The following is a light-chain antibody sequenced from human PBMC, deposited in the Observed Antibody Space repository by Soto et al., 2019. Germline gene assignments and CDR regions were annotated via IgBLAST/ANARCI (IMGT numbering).Light chain of an antibody. V-gene: IGLV1-44*01. CDR1: SSNIGGNT. Sequence: QSVLTQPPSASGTPGQRVTISCSGGSSNIGGNTVNWYQQLPGSAPKLLIYSNNQRPSGVPDRFSGSKSDTSASLAISGLQSEDEAAYHCAAWDDSLNGPVFGGGTQLTVL. CDR3: AAWDDSLNGPV. J-gene: IGLJ3*02. CDR2: SNN.